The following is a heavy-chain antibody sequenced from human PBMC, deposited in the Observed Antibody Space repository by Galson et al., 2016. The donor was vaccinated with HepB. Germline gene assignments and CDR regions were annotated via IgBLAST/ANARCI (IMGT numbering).Heavy chain of an antibody. J-gene: IGHJ6*02. V-gene: IGHV3-74*01. CDR3: TRAVYSSSWLLYYGMDV. CDR2: ISGDGNST. D-gene: IGHD6-13*01. Sequence: SLRLSCAASGLTFSEAWMSWVRQAPGKGLMWVSRISGDGNSTSYADSVKGRFTSSRDNAKNTLYLQLNSLRGEDTAVYYCTRAVYSSSWLLYYGMDVWGQGTTVTVSS. CDR1: GLTFSEAW.